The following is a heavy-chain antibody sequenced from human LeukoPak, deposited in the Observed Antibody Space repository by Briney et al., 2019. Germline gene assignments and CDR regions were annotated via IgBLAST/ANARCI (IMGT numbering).Heavy chain of an antibody. CDR3: ARDRDVLLWFGDTYYFDY. V-gene: IGHV1-2*06. J-gene: IGHJ4*02. Sequence: ASVKVSCKASGYTFTGYYMHWVRQAPGQGLEWMGRINPNSGGTNNAQKFQGRVTMTRDTSSSTAYMELSRLRSDDTAVYYCARDRDVLLWFGDTYYFDYWGQGTLVTVSS. CDR2: INPNSGGT. D-gene: IGHD3-10*01. CDR1: GYTFTGYY.